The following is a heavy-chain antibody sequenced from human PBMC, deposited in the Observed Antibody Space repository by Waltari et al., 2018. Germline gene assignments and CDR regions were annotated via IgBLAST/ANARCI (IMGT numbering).Heavy chain of an antibody. CDR1: GFTLSTYQ. J-gene: IGHJ4*02. CDR3: ARSHYDSGRYGDN. CDR2: ISHSGSTI. Sequence: EVQLVESGGGLVQPGGSLRLSCAASGFTLSTYQMNWVRQAPGKVLDWVSYISHSGSTIYYADSVKGRFTISRDNAENSLYLQMNSLRAEDTAIYYCARSHYDSGRYGDNWGQGALVTVSS. V-gene: IGHV3-48*03. D-gene: IGHD3-16*01.